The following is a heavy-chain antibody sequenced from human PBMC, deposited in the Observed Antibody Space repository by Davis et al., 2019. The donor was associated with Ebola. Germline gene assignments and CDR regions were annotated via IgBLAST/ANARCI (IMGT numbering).Heavy chain of an antibody. Sequence: SVKVSCKVSGGTFSRYEISWVRQAPGHGLEWMGGISPVFGRGKYAQKFQGRVTLTADESTSTAYMELSSLRHEDTAVYYCAVSAQNREWLLRPVDYYAMDVWGQGTTVTVSS. D-gene: IGHD6-19*01. J-gene: IGHJ6*02. V-gene: IGHV1-69*13. CDR1: GGTFSRYE. CDR2: ISPVFGRG. CDR3: AVSAQNREWLLRPVDYYAMDV.